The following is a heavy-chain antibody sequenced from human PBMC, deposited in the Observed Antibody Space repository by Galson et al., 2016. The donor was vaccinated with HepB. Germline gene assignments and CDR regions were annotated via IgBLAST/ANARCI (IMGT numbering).Heavy chain of an antibody. D-gene: IGHD1-1*01. J-gene: IGHJ4*02. V-gene: IGHV3-9*01. CDR1: GFTFNEYA. Sequence: SLRLSCAASGFTFNEYAMHWVRQAPGKGLEWVSGIIWNSGRIGYADSVRGRFTISRDSSKNSLYLQMNSLRVEDTAFYYCAKDIGAGHNFGLSPNYWGQGTLVTVSS. CDR2: IIWNSGRI. CDR3: AKDIGAGHNFGLSPNY.